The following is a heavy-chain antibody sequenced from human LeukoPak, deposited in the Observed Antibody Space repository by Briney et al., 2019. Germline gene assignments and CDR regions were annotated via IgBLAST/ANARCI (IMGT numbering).Heavy chain of an antibody. Sequence: ASVTVSCKASRGTFSSYAISWVRQAPGQGLEWMGGIIPIFGTANYAQKFQGRVTITADESTSTAYMELSSLRSEDTAVYYCARISVGIAPLWGQGTLVTVSS. CDR1: RGTFSSYA. CDR2: IIPIFGTA. V-gene: IGHV1-69*13. D-gene: IGHD2-21*01. CDR3: ARISVGIAPL. J-gene: IGHJ4*02.